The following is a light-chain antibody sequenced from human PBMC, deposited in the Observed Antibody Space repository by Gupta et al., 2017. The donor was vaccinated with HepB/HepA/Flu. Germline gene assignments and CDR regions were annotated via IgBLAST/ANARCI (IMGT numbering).Light chain of an antibody. CDR2: SKN. J-gene: IGLJ2*01. CDR1: STNSGSNT. V-gene: IGLV1-44*01. Sequence: QSVLTPPPPASRTPGQRVPAFCSGSSTNSGSNTVNWYQQPPGTAPKLLIYSKNKRPSGVTDRFSGCKSGTSAALAISGRQSEDEDDYYCGAWDDSMNGPVFGGGTKLTVL. CDR3: GAWDDSMNGPV.